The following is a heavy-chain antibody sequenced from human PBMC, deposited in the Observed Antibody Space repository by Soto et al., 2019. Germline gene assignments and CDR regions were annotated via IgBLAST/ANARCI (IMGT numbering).Heavy chain of an antibody. Sequence: EVQLLESAGGLVQPGESLRLSCAASGFTFSYYWMHWVRQAPGLGLVWVSRIHSDGSSTTYADSVKGRFTISRDNARNTLSLQMNSLRAEDTAVYYCARGDRGGFDLWGQGTVVTVSS. CDR3: ARGDRGGFDL. J-gene: IGHJ3*01. CDR2: IHSDGSST. V-gene: IGHV3-74*01. CDR1: GFTFSYYW. D-gene: IGHD3-10*01.